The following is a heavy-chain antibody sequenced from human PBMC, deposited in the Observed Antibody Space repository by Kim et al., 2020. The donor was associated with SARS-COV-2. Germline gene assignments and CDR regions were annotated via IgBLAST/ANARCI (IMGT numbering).Heavy chain of an antibody. CDR2: ISFDGTNK. Sequence: GGSLRLSCAASGFTFSTYAIYWVRQAPGKGLEWVAIISFDGTNKYYADSVKGRFTISRDNSKSTLYLQMNSLKTEDTAVYYCAREMTTGTTFDYWGQGA. V-gene: IGHV3-30-3*01. J-gene: IGHJ4*02. CDR1: GFTFSTYA. CDR3: AREMTTGTTFDY. D-gene: IGHD4-17*01.